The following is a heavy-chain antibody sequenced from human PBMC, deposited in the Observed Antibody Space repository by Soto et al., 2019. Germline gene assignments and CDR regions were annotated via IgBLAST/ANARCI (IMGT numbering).Heavy chain of an antibody. CDR2: INPSGGST. CDR1: GYTFTSYY. D-gene: IGHD2-15*01. V-gene: IGHV1-46*03. CDR3: AREGYCSGGSCSLFDY. Sequence: ASVKVSCKASGYTFTSYYMHWVRQAPGQGLEWMGIINPSGGSTSYAQKFQGRVTMTRDTSTSTVYMELSSLRSEDTAVYYCAREGYCSGGSCSLFDYWGQGTLVTVSS. J-gene: IGHJ4*02.